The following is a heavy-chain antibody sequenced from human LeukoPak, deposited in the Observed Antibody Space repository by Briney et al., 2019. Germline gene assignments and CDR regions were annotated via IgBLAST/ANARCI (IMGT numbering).Heavy chain of an antibody. CDR3: ARDKVVGATFFDY. CDR2: IKQDGSEK. J-gene: IGHJ4*02. CDR1: GFTFSSYE. D-gene: IGHD1-26*01. V-gene: IGHV3-7*01. Sequence: GGSLRLSCAASGFTFSSYEMSWVRQAPGKGPEWVANIKQDGSEKYYVDSVKGRFTISRDTAKNSLYLQMNSLRDEDTAVYYCARDKVVGATFFDYWGQGTLVTVSS.